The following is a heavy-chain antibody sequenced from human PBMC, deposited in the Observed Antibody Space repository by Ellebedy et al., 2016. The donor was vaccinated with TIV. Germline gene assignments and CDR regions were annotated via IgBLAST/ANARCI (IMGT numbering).Heavy chain of an antibody. CDR2: LYSGGNT. CDR1: GFSVSNNY. Sequence: GESLKISCEASGFSVSNNYMTWVRQAPGKGLEWVSTLYSGGNTRFADSVRGRFTISRDNSTDTLYLQMNSLRDEDTAVYYCARVVVKEITSGWHVDYFDHWGQGTLVTVSS. V-gene: IGHV3-53*01. D-gene: IGHD6-19*01. J-gene: IGHJ4*02. CDR3: ARVVVKEITSGWHVDYFDH.